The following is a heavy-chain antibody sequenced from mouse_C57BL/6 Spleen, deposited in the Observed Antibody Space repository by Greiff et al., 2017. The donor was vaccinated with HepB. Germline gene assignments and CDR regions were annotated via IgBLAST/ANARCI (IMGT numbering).Heavy chain of an antibody. CDR1: GYTFTDYY. CDR2: IYPGSGNT. CDR3: ARRGDYDGGWFAY. Sequence: VQLQQSGAELVRPGASVKLSCKASGYTFTDYYINWVKQRPGQGLEWIARIYPGSGNTYYNEKFKGKATLTAEKSSSTAYMQLSSLTSEDSAVYFCARRGDYDGGWFAYWGQGTLVTVSA. J-gene: IGHJ3*01. V-gene: IGHV1-76*01. D-gene: IGHD2-4*01.